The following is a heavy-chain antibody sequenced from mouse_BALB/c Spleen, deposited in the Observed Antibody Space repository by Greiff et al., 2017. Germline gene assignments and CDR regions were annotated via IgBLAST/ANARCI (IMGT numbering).Heavy chain of an antibody. J-gene: IGHJ4*01. CDR1: GFTFSSYY. V-gene: IGHV5-6-2*01. CDR2: INSNGGST. Sequence: EVQLVESGGGLVKLGGSLKLSCAASGFTFSSYYMSWVRQTPEKRLELVAAINSNGGSTYYPDTVKGRFTISRDNAKNTLYLQMSSLKSEDTALYYCARRLWSQGAMDYWGQGTSVTVSS. D-gene: IGHD1-1*02. CDR3: ARRLWSQGAMDY.